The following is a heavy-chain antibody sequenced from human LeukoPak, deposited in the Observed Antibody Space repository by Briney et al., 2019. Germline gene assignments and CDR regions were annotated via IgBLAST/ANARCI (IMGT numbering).Heavy chain of an antibody. CDR1: GFTFSDYY. V-gene: IGHV3-11*04. J-gene: IGHJ3*02. CDR2: ISSSGSTI. CDR3: ARVDNRGSGNALDI. Sequence: PGGSLRLSCAASGFTFSDYYMSWIRQAPGKGLEWVSYISSSGSTIYYADSVKGRFTISRDNAKNSLYLQMNSLRAEDTAVYYCARVDNRGSGNALDIRGQGTMVTVSS. D-gene: IGHD1-14*01.